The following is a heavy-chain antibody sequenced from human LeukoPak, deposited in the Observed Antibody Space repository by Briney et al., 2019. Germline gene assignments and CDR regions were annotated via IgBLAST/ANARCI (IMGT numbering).Heavy chain of an antibody. CDR3: ARDPTLDYDILTGLDATLDY. D-gene: IGHD3-9*01. Sequence: KSGGSLRLSCAASGFTFSSYSMNWVRQAPGKGLEWVSSISSSSSYIYYADSVKGRFTISRDNAKNSLYLQMNSLRAEDTAVYYCARDPTLDYDILTGLDATLDYWGQGTLVTVSS. CDR1: GFTFSSYS. CDR2: ISSSSSYI. V-gene: IGHV3-21*01. J-gene: IGHJ4*02.